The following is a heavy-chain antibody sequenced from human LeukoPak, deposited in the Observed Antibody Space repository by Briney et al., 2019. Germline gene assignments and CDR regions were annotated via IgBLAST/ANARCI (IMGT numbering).Heavy chain of an antibody. CDR2: ISFDGSNT. Sequence: GRSLRLACAASGLTFSNHAIHWVRQAPGKGLEWVAIISFDGSNTYYADSVKGRFTVSRDNSKSTLYLQMNSLRSDDTAVYYCARDPGSSSWYYYYGMDVWGQGTTVTVSS. V-gene: IGHV3-30-3*01. CDR1: GLTFSNHA. J-gene: IGHJ6*02. D-gene: IGHD6-13*01. CDR3: ARDPGSSSWYYYYGMDV.